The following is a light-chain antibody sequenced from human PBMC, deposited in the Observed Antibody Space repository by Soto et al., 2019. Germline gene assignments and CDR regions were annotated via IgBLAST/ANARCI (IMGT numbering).Light chain of an antibody. Sequence: EIVLTQSPGTLSLSPGERATLSCRASQSVSSSYLAWYQQKPGQAPRLLIYGASSRATGIPDRFSGSGSGTDFTLTISRLEPEDFAVYYCQQYVSLFTFGPGTKVDIK. V-gene: IGKV3-20*01. CDR2: GAS. CDR3: QQYVSLFT. CDR1: QSVSSSY. J-gene: IGKJ3*01.